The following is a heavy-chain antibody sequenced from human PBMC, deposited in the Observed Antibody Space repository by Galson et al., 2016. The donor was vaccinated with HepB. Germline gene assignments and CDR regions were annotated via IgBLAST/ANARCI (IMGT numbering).Heavy chain of an antibody. Sequence: ETLSLTCTVSGASLNRNAYYWDWIRQPPGKGLEWIGTIYYSGNTYYNPSLKSRVTISVDTSKNQFSLKLSSVTAADTAVYYCARHRTYGDSPAAFEIWGQGTTVTVSS. D-gene: IGHD2-21*02. CDR1: GASLNRNAYY. CDR2: IYYSGNT. CDR3: ARHRTYGDSPAAFEI. J-gene: IGHJ3*02. V-gene: IGHV4-39*01.